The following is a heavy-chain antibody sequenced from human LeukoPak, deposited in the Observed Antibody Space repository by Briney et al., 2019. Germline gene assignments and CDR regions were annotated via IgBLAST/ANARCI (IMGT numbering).Heavy chain of an antibody. J-gene: IGHJ3*02. Sequence: GSLRLSCAASGFTFSSYAMSWVRQAPGKGLEWIGSIYYSGSTYYNPSLKSRVTISVDTSKNQFSLKLSSVTAADTAVYYCARYCSGGSCYDAFDIWGQGTMVTVSS. CDR1: GFTFSSYA. D-gene: IGHD2-15*01. CDR3: ARYCSGGSCYDAFDI. V-gene: IGHV4-38-2*01. CDR2: IYYSGST.